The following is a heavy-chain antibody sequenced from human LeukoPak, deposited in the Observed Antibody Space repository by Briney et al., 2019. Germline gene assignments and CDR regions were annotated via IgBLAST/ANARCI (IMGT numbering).Heavy chain of an antibody. V-gene: IGHV4-59*06. CDR3: ARALGGYDNWFDP. Sequence: SETLSLTCTVSGGSISSYYWSWIRQPPGKGLEWIGYIYYSGSTYYNPSLKSRVTISVDTSKNQFSLKLSSVTAADTAIYYCARALGGYDNWFDPWGQGTLVTVSS. J-gene: IGHJ5*02. D-gene: IGHD5-12*01. CDR1: GGSISSYY. CDR2: IYYSGST.